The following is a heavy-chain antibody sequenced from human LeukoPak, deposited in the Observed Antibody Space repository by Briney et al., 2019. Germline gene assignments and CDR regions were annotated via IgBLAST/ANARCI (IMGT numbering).Heavy chain of an antibody. V-gene: IGHV1-2*02. CDR1: GYTFTGYY. J-gene: IGHJ4*02. CDR2: INPNSGGT. CDR3: ARECLTYYYDSSGYSGCY. D-gene: IGHD3-22*01. Sequence: GASVKVTCKASGYTFTGYYMHWVRQAPGQGLEWMGWINPNSGGTNYAQKFQGRVTMTRDTSISTAYMELSRLRSDDTAVYYCARECLTYYYDSSGYSGCYWGQGTLVTVSS.